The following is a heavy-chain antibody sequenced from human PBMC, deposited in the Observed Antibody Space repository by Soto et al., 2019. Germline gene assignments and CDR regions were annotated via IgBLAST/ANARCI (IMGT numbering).Heavy chain of an antibody. CDR3: TTVSYWSH. V-gene: IGHV3-15*07. D-gene: IGHD2-8*02. CDR2: IRSKTDGGTT. CDR1: GFTFSNAW. Sequence: EVQLVESGGGLVKPGGSLRLSCAASGFTFSNAWMNWVRQAPGKGLEWVGHIRSKTDGGTTDYAAPVKGRFTISRDDSKNTLYLQMNSLKTEDPAVYYCTTVSYWSHWGQGTLVTVSS. J-gene: IGHJ4*02.